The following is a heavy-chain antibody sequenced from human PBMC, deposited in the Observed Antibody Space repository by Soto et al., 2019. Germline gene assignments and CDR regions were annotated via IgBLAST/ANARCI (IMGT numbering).Heavy chain of an antibody. Sequence: ASLKVSCKASGYTFTSYVISWVRQAPGQGLEWMGWINPSDGNRNFAQKFEDRVTMTTATSTNTVFLELRSLKSDDTAIYYCARDRLRGYDSSGFYSWGQGTMVTVSS. CDR3: ARDRLRGYDSSGFYS. J-gene: IGHJ4*02. CDR2: INPSDGNR. D-gene: IGHD3-22*01. V-gene: IGHV1-18*01. CDR1: GYTFTSYV.